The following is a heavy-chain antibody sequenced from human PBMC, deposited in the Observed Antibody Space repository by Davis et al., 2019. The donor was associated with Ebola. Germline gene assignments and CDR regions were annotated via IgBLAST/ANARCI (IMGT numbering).Heavy chain of an antibody. CDR3: AIPGTSLTTVTDDDAFDI. Sequence: KVSCKGSGYSFAGYWIVWVRQMPGKGLEWMGIIYPGDSDTTYSPSFQGQVTISADKPVSTAYLQWSSLKASDTAMYYCAIPGTSLTTVTDDDAFDIWGQGTMVTVSS. J-gene: IGHJ3*02. CDR2: IYPGDSDT. D-gene: IGHD4-11*01. CDR1: GYSFAGYW. V-gene: IGHV5-51*04.